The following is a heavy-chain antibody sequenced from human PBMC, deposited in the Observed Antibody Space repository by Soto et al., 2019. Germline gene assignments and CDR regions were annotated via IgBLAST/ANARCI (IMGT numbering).Heavy chain of an antibody. Sequence: EVPLVESGGGLVQPGGFLRLSWQASAFIFTDFWMTWVRQAPGKGLEWVANIKQDGSEKYYVDSVKGRFTTSRDNAKNSLYLQMNSLRAEDTAVYSCVRYSVTRYFDVWGLGTMVTVSS. CDR2: IKQDGSEK. CDR3: VRYSVTRYFDV. CDR1: AFIFTDFW. D-gene: IGHD1-26*01. J-gene: IGHJ3*01. V-gene: IGHV3-7*01.